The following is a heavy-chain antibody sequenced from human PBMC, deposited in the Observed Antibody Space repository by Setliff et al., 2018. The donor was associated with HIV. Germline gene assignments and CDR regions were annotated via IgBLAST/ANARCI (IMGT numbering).Heavy chain of an antibody. CDR3: AKDDRYYYDTSGSPSNWFDP. Sequence: AASVKVSCKASGYTFIDYYMHWVRQAPGQGLEWMGMINPSGGSTSYAQNFQGRVTMTRDTSTHTVYMELTSLRSDDTAVYYCAKDDRYYYDTSGSPSNWFDPWGQGTLVTVSS. V-gene: IGHV1-46*01. CDR1: GYTFIDYY. J-gene: IGHJ5*02. D-gene: IGHD3-22*01. CDR2: INPSGGST.